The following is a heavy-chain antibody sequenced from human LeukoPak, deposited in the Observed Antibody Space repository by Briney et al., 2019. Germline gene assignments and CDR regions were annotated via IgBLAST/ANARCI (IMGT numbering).Heavy chain of an antibody. CDR3: ARSYSSSSGGLYYFDY. CDR1: GITVSSNY. V-gene: IGHV3-53*01. D-gene: IGHD6-6*01. CDR2: IYSGGST. Sequence: GGSLRLSCAASGITVSSNYMSWVRQAPGKGLEWVSVIYSGGSTYYSDSVQGRFTISRDTSKNTLYLQMNSLRAEDTAVYYCARSYSSSSGGLYYFDYWGQGTLVTVSS. J-gene: IGHJ4*02.